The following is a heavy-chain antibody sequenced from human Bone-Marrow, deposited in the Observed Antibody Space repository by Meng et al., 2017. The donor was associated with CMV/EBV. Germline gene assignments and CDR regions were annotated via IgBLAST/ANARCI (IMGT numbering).Heavy chain of an antibody. CDR1: GFTFSDYY. Sequence: GESLKISCAASGFTFSDYYMSWIRQAPGKGLEWVSYISSSGSTIYYADSVKGRFTISRDNAKNSLYLQMNSLRAEDTAVYYCARDLGYCGGDCYSGDPRGQGTLVTVSS. D-gene: IGHD2-21*01. CDR3: ARDLGYCGGDCYSGDP. J-gene: IGHJ5*02. V-gene: IGHV3-11*01. CDR2: ISSSGSTI.